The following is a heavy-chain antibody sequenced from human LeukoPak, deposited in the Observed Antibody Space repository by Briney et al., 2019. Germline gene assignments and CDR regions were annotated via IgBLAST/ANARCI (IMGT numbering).Heavy chain of an antibody. V-gene: IGHV1-24*01. Sequence: GASVKVSCKVSGYTLTELSMHWVRQAPGKGLEWMGGFDPEDGETIYAQKFQGRVTMTEDTSTDTAYMELSSLGSEDTAVYYCATASSFGVDGYYFDYWGQGTLVTVSS. CDR2: FDPEDGET. J-gene: IGHJ4*02. D-gene: IGHD3-3*01. CDR3: ATASSFGVDGYYFDY. CDR1: GYTLTELS.